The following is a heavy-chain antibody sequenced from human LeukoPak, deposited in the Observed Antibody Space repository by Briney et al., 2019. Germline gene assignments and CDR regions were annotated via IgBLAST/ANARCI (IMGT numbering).Heavy chain of an antibody. V-gene: IGHV3-48*03. D-gene: IGHD3-22*01. CDR1: EFTFSNYA. Sequence: GGSLRLSCAASEFTFSNYAMNWVRQAPGKGLEWVSYISSGGSAIYYADSVKGRFTISRDNAKNSLYLQMNSLRAEDTAVYYCARDLDYYDSSALGYWGQGTLVTVSS. J-gene: IGHJ4*02. CDR3: ARDLDYYDSSALGY. CDR2: ISSGGSAI.